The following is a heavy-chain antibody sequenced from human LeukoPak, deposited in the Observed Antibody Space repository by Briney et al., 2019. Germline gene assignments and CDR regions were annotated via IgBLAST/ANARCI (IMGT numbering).Heavy chain of an antibody. V-gene: IGHV4-4*07. J-gene: IGHJ6*03. D-gene: IGHD6-6*01. CDR1: GASISGYH. Sequence: PSETLSLTCTVSGASISGYHWSWIRQPPGKGLEWIGRIYTSGSTNYNPSLKSRVTMSVDTSKNQFSLKLSSVTAADTAVYYCASSGPYSSSSHYYYYYMDVWGKGTTVTVSS. CDR2: IYTSGST. CDR3: ASSGPYSSSSHYYYYYMDV.